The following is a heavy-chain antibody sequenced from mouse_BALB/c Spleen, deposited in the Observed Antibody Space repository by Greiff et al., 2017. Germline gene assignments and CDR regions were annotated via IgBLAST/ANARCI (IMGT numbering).Heavy chain of an antibody. Sequence: QVQLQQSGAELVKPGASVKLSCKASGYTFTSYYMYWVKQRPGQGLEWIGEINPSNGGTNFNEKFKSKATLTVDKSSSTAYMQLISLTSEDSAVYYCTRGGYYVAMDYWGQGTSVTVSS. V-gene: IGHV1S81*02. CDR2: INPSNGGT. CDR1: GYTFTSYY. CDR3: TRGGYYVAMDY. D-gene: IGHD2-3*01. J-gene: IGHJ4*01.